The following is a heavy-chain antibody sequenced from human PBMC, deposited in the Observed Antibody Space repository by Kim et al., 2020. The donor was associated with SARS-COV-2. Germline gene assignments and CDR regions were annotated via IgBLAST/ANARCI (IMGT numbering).Heavy chain of an antibody. J-gene: IGHJ4*02. CDR3: ARDYYGGNSVDFDY. D-gene: IGHD4-17*01. V-gene: IGHV3-74*01. Sequence: AESVKGRFSISRDTARHPLYLLMNSLRAEDPALYYCARDYYGGNSVDFDYWGQGTLVTVSS.